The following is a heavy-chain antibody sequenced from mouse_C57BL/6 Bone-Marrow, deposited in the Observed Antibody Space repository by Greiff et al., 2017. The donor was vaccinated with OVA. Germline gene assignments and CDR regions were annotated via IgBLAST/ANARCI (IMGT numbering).Heavy chain of an antibody. CDR3: AREQTAQARGYAMDY. D-gene: IGHD3-2*02. V-gene: IGHV1-81*01. J-gene: IGHJ4*01. CDR2: IYPRSGNT. Sequence: QVQLKQSGAELARPGASVKLSCKASGYTFTSYGISWVKQRTGQGLEWIGEIYPRSGNTYYNEKFKGKATLTADKSSSTAYMELRSLTSEDSAVYFCAREQTAQARGYAMDYWGQGTSVTVSS. CDR1: GYTFTSYG.